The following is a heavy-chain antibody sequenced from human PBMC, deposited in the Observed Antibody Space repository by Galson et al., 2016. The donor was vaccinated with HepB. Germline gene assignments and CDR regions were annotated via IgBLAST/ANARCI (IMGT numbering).Heavy chain of an antibody. CDR2: IRSDGSIS. V-gene: IGHV3-33*01. J-gene: IGHJ3*01. D-gene: IGHD4-17*01. Sequence: SLRLSCAASGFSFSNYGMHWVRQAPGKGLEWVALIRSDGSISYYADSVKGRFTISRDNSKNTLDLQMNSLKPEDTAVYYCARGVGYGDYTFDVWGQGTMVIVSS. CDR3: ARGVGYGDYTFDV. CDR1: GFSFSNYG.